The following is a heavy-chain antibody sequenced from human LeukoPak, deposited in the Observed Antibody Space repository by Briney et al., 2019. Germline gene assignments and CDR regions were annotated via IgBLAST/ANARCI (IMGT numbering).Heavy chain of an antibody. CDR3: ARSGYSYGADAFDI. CDR2: IYYSGST. V-gene: IGHV4-59*01. D-gene: IGHD5-18*01. Sequence: SETLSLTCTVSGGSISPYYWSWIRQPPGKGPEWIGYIYYSGSTNYNPSLKSRVTISVDTSKKQFSLKLSSVTAADTAVYYCARSGYSYGADAFDIWGQGTMVTVSS. J-gene: IGHJ3*02. CDR1: GGSISPYY.